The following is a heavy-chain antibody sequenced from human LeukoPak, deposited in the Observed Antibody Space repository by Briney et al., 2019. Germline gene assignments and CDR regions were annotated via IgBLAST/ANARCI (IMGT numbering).Heavy chain of an antibody. Sequence: GGSLRLSCAASGFTFSSYWITWVRQAPGKGLEWVANINQDGSEKCYVDSVKGRFTISRDNAKNSLSLQMNSLRVEDTAVYYCARGVVVAPRSAFDIWGQGTMVTVYS. CDR2: INQDGSEK. V-gene: IGHV3-7*01. CDR3: ARGVVVAPRSAFDI. J-gene: IGHJ3*02. D-gene: IGHD2-2*01. CDR1: GFTFSSYW.